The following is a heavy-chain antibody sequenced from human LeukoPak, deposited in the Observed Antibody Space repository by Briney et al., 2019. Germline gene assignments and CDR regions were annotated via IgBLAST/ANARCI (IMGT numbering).Heavy chain of an antibody. CDR2: ISYDGSNK. D-gene: IGHD1-26*01. CDR3: AREELGY. Sequence: GRSLRLSCAASGFTFSSYAMHWVRQAPGKGLEWVAVISYDGSNKYYADSVKGRFTISRDNSKNTLYLQMNSLRDEDTAVYYCAREELGYWGQGTLVTVSS. V-gene: IGHV3-30-3*01. CDR1: GFTFSSYA. J-gene: IGHJ4*02.